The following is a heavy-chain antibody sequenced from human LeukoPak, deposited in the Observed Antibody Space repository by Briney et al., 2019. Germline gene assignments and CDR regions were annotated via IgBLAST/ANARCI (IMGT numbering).Heavy chain of an antibody. Sequence: GGSLRLSCAASGFTFSNNRMSWVRQAPGKGLEWVSSINNVASHIYYAESVKGRFTISRDNAKNSVSLQMNNLRAEDTAVYYCARDPTHYLRYGYFDSWGQGILVTVSS. J-gene: IGHJ4*02. V-gene: IGHV3-21*01. D-gene: IGHD2/OR15-2a*01. CDR3: ARDPTHYLRYGYFDS. CDR1: GFTFSNNR. CDR2: INNVASHI.